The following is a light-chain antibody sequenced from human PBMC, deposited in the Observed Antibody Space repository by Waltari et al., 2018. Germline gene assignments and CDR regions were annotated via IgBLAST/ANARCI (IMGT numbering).Light chain of an antibody. CDR2: KAS. Sequence: DIQMTQSPSTRSASVGDRVTITCRASQSVTNWLAWYQQRPGEAPKVLIYKASNLESGVPSRFSGSGYGTDFTLTISSLQPDDFATYYCQQYSGYSRTFGQGTKVEIK. CDR1: QSVTNW. CDR3: QQYSGYSRT. J-gene: IGKJ1*01. V-gene: IGKV1-5*03.